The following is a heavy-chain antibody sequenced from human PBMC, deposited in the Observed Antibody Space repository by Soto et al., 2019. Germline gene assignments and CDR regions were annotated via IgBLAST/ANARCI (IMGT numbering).Heavy chain of an antibody. D-gene: IGHD6-6*01. J-gene: IGHJ4*02. CDR2: IYYSGST. CDR1: GGSISSSSYY. Sequence: SETLSLTCTVSGGSISSSSYYWSWIRQPPGKGLEWIGYIYYSGSTNYNPSLKSRVTISVDTSKNQFSLKLSSVTAADTAVYYCARVAARTLDYWGQGTLVTVSS. V-gene: IGHV4-61*01. CDR3: ARVAARTLDY.